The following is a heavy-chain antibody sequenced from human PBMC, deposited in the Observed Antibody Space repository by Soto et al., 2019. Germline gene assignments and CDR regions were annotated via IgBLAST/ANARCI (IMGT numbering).Heavy chain of an antibody. Sequence: GGSLRLSCAASGFTFSGSAMHWVRQASGKGLEWVGRIRSKANSYATAYAASVKDRFTISRDDSKNTAYLQMNSLKTEDTAVYYCTRLWGYSSSGYWGQGTLVTVSS. V-gene: IGHV3-73*01. D-gene: IGHD6-6*01. CDR3: TRLWGYSSSGY. J-gene: IGHJ4*02. CDR1: GFTFSGSA. CDR2: IRSKANSYAT.